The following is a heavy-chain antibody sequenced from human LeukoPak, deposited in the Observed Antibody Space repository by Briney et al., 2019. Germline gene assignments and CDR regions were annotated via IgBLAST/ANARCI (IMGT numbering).Heavy chain of an antibody. V-gene: IGHV3-48*03. CDR1: GFTFSSYE. J-gene: IGHJ4*02. CDR3: ARDPIAVVGGGSFDY. Sequence: GGSLRLSCAASGFTFSSYEMNWVRHAPGKGLEWVSYISSSGTTIYYADSVKGRVTISRDNAKNSYYLEMNSLVAEDTAVYYCARDPIAVVGGGSFDYWGQGILVTVSS. D-gene: IGHD6-19*01. CDR2: ISSSGTTI.